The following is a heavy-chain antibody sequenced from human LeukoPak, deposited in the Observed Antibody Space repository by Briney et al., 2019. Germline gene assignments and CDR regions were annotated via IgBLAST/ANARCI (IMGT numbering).Heavy chain of an antibody. J-gene: IGHJ6*02. CDR3: ARGGGLDV. Sequence: PGGSLRLSCTASGFSLSDFWMSWVRQAPGKGLEWVASINHNGNVNYYVDSVKGRFTTSRDNAKNSLYLQMSNLRAEDTAVYFCARGGGLDVWGQGATVTVSS. V-gene: IGHV3-7*03. CDR1: GFSLSDFW. D-gene: IGHD3-16*01. CDR2: INHNGNVN.